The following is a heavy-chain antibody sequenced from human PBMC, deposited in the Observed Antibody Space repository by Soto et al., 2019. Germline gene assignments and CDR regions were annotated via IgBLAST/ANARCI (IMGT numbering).Heavy chain of an antibody. J-gene: IGHJ4*02. D-gene: IGHD6-13*01. CDR3: ARSRGSSSWDADY. Sequence: QVQLQESGPGLVKPSESLSLTCTVSGGSISSYYWSWIRQPAGKGLEWIGRIYTSGSTNYNPSLKTRVPMSVDTSKNQFSLKLSSVTAADTAVYYCARSRGSSSWDADYWGQGTLVTVSS. CDR2: IYTSGST. CDR1: GGSISSYY. V-gene: IGHV4-4*07.